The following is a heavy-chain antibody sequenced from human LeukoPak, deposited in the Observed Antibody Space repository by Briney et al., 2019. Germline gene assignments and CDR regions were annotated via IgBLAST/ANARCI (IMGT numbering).Heavy chain of an antibody. V-gene: IGHV3-48*02. J-gene: IGHJ6*02. CDR3: ARDYYGMDV. CDR1: GFIFRSHT. CDR2: ISSTSGTI. Sequence: GGSLRLSCAASGFIFRSHTMNWVRQGPGKGLEWVSYISSTSGTIYYADSVKGRFTISRDNAKHSLYLQMNSLRDEDTAVYYCARDYYGMDVWGQGTTVTVSS.